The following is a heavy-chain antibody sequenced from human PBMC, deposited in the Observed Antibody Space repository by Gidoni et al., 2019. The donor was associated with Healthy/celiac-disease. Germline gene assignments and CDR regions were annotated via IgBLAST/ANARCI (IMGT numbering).Heavy chain of an antibody. CDR3: ARDLGQWLVRGWFDP. Sequence: EVQLVESGGGLVKPGGSLRLSCAASGFTFSSYSMNWVRQAPGKGLEWVSSISSSSSYIYYADSVKGRFTISRDNAKNSLYLQMNSLRAEDTAVYYCARDLGQWLVRGWFDPWGQGTLVTVSS. V-gene: IGHV3-21*01. CDR1: GFTFSSYS. CDR2: ISSSSSYI. D-gene: IGHD6-19*01. J-gene: IGHJ5*02.